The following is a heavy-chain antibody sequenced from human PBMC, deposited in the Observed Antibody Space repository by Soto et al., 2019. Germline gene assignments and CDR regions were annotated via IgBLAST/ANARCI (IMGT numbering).Heavy chain of an antibody. V-gene: IGHV4-4*07. CDR2: IYTSGST. Sequence: XTLSLPCTVSGGAISSYEWSWIRQPAGKELELIGRIYTSGSTSYNPSLKSRVTMSVDTSKSQFSLRLSSFTASDTAVYYCARGLSRSFDYWGPGSLVTVSS. J-gene: IGHJ4*02. D-gene: IGHD3-10*01. CDR1: GGAISSYE. CDR3: ARGLSRSFDY.